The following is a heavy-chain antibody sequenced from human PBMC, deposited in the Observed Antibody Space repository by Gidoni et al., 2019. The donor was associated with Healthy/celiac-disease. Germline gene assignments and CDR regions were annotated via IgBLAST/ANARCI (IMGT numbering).Heavy chain of an antibody. D-gene: IGHD5-12*01. CDR2: ISSISSEI. J-gene: IGHJ4*02. Sequence: VQLVESGGGLVKPVGSLRLSCASSGYPFSGYSMYWGSQAPGRGLEWFSSISSISSEIYYADSVKGRLTISRDNAKNSLYLQMNSLRAEDTAVYYCARDVYSGYAGFDYWCQGTLVTVSS. CDR3: ARDVYSGYAGFDY. CDR1: GYPFSGYS. V-gene: IGHV3-21*01.